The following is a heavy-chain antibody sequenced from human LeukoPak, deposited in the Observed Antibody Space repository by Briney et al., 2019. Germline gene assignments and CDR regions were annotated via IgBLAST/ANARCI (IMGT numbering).Heavy chain of an antibody. CDR3: ARGDYMDV. J-gene: IGHJ6*03. Sequence: ASLKVSSKASGYTFTIYGISWVRPAPGQGLEWMGWISTYNGNTKDAQKFPGRVSMTTDTSTSTAYMELRSLRSDDTAVYYCARGDYMDVWGKGTTVTVSS. CDR1: GYTFTIYG. V-gene: IGHV1-18*01. CDR2: ISTYNGNT.